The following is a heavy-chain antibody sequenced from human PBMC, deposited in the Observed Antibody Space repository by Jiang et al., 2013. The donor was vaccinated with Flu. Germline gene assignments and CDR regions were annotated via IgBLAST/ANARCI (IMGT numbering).Heavy chain of an antibody. Sequence: RSLRLSCAASGFTFSNYGMHWVRRAPGKGLEWVAVISYDGSDKYYADSVKGRFTISRDNSKNTLYLQMNSLRAEDSAIYYCARVDYDILTGYYNGGYYFDYWGQGTLVTVSS. CDR1: GFTFSNYG. CDR2: ISYDGSDK. V-gene: IGHV3-30*03. CDR3: ARVDYDILTGYYNGGYYFDY. D-gene: IGHD3-9*01. J-gene: IGHJ4*02.